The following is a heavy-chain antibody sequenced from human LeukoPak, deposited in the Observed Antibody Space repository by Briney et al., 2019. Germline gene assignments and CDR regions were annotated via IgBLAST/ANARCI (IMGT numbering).Heavy chain of an antibody. CDR1: GGSISSGSYY. CDR2: IYTSGST. V-gene: IGHV4-61*02. CDR3: ASSRYDFWSFRY. Sequence: PSETLSLTCTVSGGSISSGSYYWSWIRQPAGKGLEWLGRIYTSGSTNYNPSLKSRVTISVDTSKNQFSLKLSSVTAADTAVYYCASSRYDFWSFRYWGQGTLVTVSS. D-gene: IGHD3-3*01. J-gene: IGHJ4*02.